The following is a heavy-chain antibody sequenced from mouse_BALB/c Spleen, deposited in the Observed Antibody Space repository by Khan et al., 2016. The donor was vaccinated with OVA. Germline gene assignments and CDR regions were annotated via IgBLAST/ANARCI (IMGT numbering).Heavy chain of an antibody. CDR3: PLPPWFAY. V-gene: IGHV6-6*02. CDR1: GFTFSNYW. J-gene: IGHJ3*01. CDR2: IRLKSNNYTT. Sequence: VQLKESGGGLVQPGGSMKLSCVASGFTFSNYWMNWVRQSPEKGLEWVAEIRLKSNNYTTHYAESVKGRFTISRDDSKSGVYLKMNNLRAEDTGIYYCPLPPWFAYWGQGTLVTVSA.